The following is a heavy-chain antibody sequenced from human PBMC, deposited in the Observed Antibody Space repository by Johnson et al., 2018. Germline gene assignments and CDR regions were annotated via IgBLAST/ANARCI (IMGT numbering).Heavy chain of an antibody. V-gene: IGHV4-59*02. CDR3: ATGIAVAGAEYFHH. CDR2: TYYNGGT. J-gene: IGHJ1*01. D-gene: IGHD6-19*01. Sequence: QVQLQESGPGLVKPSETLSLTCTVSGGSVNRYFWSWIRQPPGKQLEWIGYTYYNGGTSYNPSLKSRVTISVDTSKTQFSLKLSSVTAADTAVYYCATGIAVAGAEYFHHWGQGTLVTVSS. CDR1: GGSVNRYF.